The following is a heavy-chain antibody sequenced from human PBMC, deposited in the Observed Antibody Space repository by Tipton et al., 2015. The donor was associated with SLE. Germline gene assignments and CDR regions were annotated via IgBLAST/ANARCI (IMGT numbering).Heavy chain of an antibody. Sequence: GSLRLSCAGSGFTISNYWMSWVRQAPEKGLEWVATIKQDGSETYYVDSVKGRFTISRDNAKNSLYLQMDSLRVEDTAVYYCAYVTGTRRGYYFDYWGQGTLVTVPS. J-gene: IGHJ4*02. CDR1: GFTISNYW. D-gene: IGHD1-20*01. CDR3: AYVTGTRRGYYFDY. CDR2: IKQDGSET. V-gene: IGHV3-7*01.